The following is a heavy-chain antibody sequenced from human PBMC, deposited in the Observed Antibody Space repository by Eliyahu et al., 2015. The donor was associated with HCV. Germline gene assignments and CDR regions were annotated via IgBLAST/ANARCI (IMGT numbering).Heavy chain of an antibody. V-gene: IGHV3-30-3*01. D-gene: IGHD6-13*01. CDR1: GFTFSSXA. Sequence: QVQLXESGGGVVQPGRSLXLSCAAXGFTFSSXAMHWVRQAPGKGLEWVAVXSYDGSNKYYADSVKGRFTISRDNSKNTLYLQMNSLRAEDTAVYYCARGGSSSSYYRYSYFDSWGQGTLVTVSS. CDR2: XSYDGSNK. J-gene: IGHJ4*02. CDR3: ARGGSSSSYYRYSYFDS.